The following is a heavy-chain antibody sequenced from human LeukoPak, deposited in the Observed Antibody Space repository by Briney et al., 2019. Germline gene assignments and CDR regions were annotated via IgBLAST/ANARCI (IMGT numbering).Heavy chain of an antibody. V-gene: IGHV3-7*01. J-gene: IGHJ5*02. CDR1: GFTFSSYW. CDR2: INRDGSET. Sequence: PGGSLRLSCAASGFTFSSYWMHWVRQAPGKGLVWVSRINRDGSETYYVDSVKGRFTISRDNAKNSLYLQMNSLRAEDTALYYCARAPGEGWFDPWGQGTLVTVSS. D-gene: IGHD4-17*01. CDR3: ARAPGEGWFDP.